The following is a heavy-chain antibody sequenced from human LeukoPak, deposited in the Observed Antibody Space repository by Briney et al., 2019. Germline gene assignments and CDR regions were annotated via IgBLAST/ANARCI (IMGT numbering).Heavy chain of an antibody. CDR2: ISAYNGNT. V-gene: IGHV1-18*01. CDR3: ARDAGTEYYYYGMDV. Sequence: ASVKVSCKASGYTFTSYGISWVRQAPGQGLEWMGWISAYNGNTNYAQKLQGRVTMTTDTSTSTAYMELRSLRSDDTAVYYCARDAGTEYYYYGMDVWGQGTTVTVSS. D-gene: IGHD6-13*01. CDR1: GYTFTSYG. J-gene: IGHJ6*02.